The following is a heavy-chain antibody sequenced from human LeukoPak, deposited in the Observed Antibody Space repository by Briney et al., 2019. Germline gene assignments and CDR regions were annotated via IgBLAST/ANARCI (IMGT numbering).Heavy chain of an antibody. D-gene: IGHD4-17*01. CDR3: AKVYGDSDY. J-gene: IGHJ4*02. CDR2: ISGSGIDT. CDR1: GFTFNIYG. Sequence: GGTLRLSCAASGFTFNIYGMGWVRQALGKGLEWVSVISGSGIDTYNADSVKGRFTISRDNSKHTVFLQMNSLRAEDTAVYYCAKVYGDSDYRGQGTLVTASS. V-gene: IGHV3-23*01.